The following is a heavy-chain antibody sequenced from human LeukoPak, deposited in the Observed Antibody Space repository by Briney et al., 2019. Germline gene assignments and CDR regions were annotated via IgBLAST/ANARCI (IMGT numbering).Heavy chain of an antibody. CDR2: IYSGGST. CDR3: ARDPDGYRQGHHFDY. Sequence: GGSLRLSCAASGFTFSSYWMSWVRQAPGKGLEWVSVIYSGGSTYYAASVKGRFTISRDNSKNTLYLQMNSLKAEDTAVYYCARDPDGYRQGHHFDYWGQGTLVTVSS. CDR1: GFTFSSYW. V-gene: IGHV3-66*01. D-gene: IGHD5-18*01. J-gene: IGHJ4*02.